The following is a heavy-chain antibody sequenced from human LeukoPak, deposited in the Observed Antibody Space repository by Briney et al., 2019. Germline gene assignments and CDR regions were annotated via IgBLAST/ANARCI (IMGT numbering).Heavy chain of an antibody. D-gene: IGHD3-9*01. CDR2: IYYSGST. J-gene: IGHJ4*02. CDR3: ARMGAGYYNPFDY. CDR1: GASISSSSYY. V-gene: IGHV4-39*07. Sequence: SETLSLTCTVSGASISSSSYYWGWIRQPPGKGLEWIGSIYYSGSTYYNPSLKSRVTISVDTSKNQFSLKLSSVTAADTAVYYCARMGAGYYNPFDYWGQGTLVTVSS.